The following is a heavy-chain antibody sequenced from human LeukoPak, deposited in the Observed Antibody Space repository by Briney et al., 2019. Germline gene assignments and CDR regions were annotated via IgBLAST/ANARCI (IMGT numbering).Heavy chain of an antibody. CDR3: AGERVTMVRGALFDP. CDR1: GYTFTSYA. D-gene: IGHD3-10*01. CDR2: INAGNGNT. Sequence: ASVKVSCKASGYTFTSYAMHWVRQAPGQRLEWMGWINAGNGNTKYSQKFQGRVTITRDTSASTAYMELSSLRSEDTAVYYCAGERVTMVRGALFDPWGQGTLVTVSS. V-gene: IGHV1-3*01. J-gene: IGHJ5*02.